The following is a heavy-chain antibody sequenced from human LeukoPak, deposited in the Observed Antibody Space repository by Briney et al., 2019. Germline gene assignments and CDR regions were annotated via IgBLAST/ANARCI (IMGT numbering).Heavy chain of an antibody. CDR3: SGLGSYWYFDL. D-gene: IGHD7-27*01. Sequence: PGGSLRLSCAASGFTFNRYWMNWVRQAPGKGLEWVSFLRSQAYGGATEYAASVKGRFTISRDDSKSIAYLQMNSLKTEDTAVYYCSGLGSYWYFDLWGCGTLVTVSS. CDR1: GFTFNRYW. CDR2: LRSQAYGGAT. J-gene: IGHJ2*01. V-gene: IGHV3-49*04.